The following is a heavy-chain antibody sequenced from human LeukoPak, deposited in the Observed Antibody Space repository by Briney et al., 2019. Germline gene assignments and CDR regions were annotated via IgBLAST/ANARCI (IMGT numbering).Heavy chain of an antibody. J-gene: IGHJ4*02. D-gene: IGHD3-10*01. CDR2: IYYSGST. V-gene: IGHV4-59*01. CDR1: GGSTSSYY. Sequence: SETLSLTCTVSGGSTSSYYWSWIRQPPGKGLEWIGYIYYSGSTNYNPSLKSRVTISVDTSKNQFSLKLSSVTAADTAVYYCARDKGRIWGQGTLVTVSS. CDR3: ARDKGRI.